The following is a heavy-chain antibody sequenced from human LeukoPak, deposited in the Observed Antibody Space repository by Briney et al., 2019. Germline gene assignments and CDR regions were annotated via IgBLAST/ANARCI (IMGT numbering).Heavy chain of an antibody. J-gene: IGHJ4*02. V-gene: IGHV3-74*01. CDR3: ARGSIGPDY. CDR2: INNDGSDA. Sequence: GGSLRLSCEASGFTFTNHWMHWVRQPPGKGLVWVSRINNDGSDAVYADSVKGRFTISRDNAKNTLYLQMDSLRAEDTAIYYCARGSIGPDYWGQGTLVTVSS. CDR1: GFTFTNHW.